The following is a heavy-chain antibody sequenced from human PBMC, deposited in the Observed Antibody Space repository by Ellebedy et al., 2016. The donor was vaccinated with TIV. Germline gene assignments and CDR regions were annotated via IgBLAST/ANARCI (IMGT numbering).Heavy chain of an antibody. CDR1: GFTFDDYG. CDR3: GRVSDRSGYPQVDY. J-gene: IGHJ4*02. D-gene: IGHD3-22*01. Sequence: PGGSLRLSCAVSGFTFDDYGMSWVRQAPGKGLEWVSGINWNGASTGYADSVKGRFTISRDNAKNSLYLQMNSLRVEDTALYYCGRVSDRSGYPQVDYWGQGTLVTVSS. V-gene: IGHV3-20*04. CDR2: INWNGAST.